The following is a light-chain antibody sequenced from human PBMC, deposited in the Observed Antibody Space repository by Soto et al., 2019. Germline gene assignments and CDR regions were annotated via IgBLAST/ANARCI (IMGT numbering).Light chain of an antibody. Sequence: QSALTQPASVSGSPGQSITISCTGASSDVGGYNYVSWYQQRPDEAPKLMIYDVNNRPSGVSNRSSGSKSGNTASLTISGLQAEDEADYYCSSYTSSITYVFGTGTKLTVL. J-gene: IGLJ1*01. CDR2: DVN. CDR3: SSYTSSITYV. CDR1: SSDVGGYNY. V-gene: IGLV2-14*01.